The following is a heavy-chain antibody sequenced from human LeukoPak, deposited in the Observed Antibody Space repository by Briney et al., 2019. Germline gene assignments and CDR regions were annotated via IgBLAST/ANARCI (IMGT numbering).Heavy chain of an antibody. CDR1: GFTFSSYA. J-gene: IGHJ6*02. Sequence: GGSLRLSCAASGFTFSSYAMHWVRQAPGKGLEWVAVISYDGSNKYYADSVKGRFTISRDNAKNSLYLQMSSLRAEDTAVYYCAREGFYYDSSGYSYYYYGMDVWGQGTTVTVSS. CDR3: AREGFYYDSSGYSYYYYGMDV. V-gene: IGHV3-30-3*01. CDR2: ISYDGSNK. D-gene: IGHD3-22*01.